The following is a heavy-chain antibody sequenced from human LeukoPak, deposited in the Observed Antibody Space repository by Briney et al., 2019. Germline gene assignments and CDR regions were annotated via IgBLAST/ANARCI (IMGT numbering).Heavy chain of an antibody. V-gene: IGHV4-34*01. CDR3: ARGGKNGYSYGYYFDY. CDR1: GGSFSGYY. CDR2: INHSGST. D-gene: IGHD5-18*01. Sequence: SETLSLTCAVYGGSFSGYYWSWIRQPPGKGLEWIGEINHSGSTNYNPSLKSRVTILVDTSKNKFSLKLSSVTAADTAVYYCARGGKNGYSYGYYFDYWGQGTLVTVYS. J-gene: IGHJ4*02.